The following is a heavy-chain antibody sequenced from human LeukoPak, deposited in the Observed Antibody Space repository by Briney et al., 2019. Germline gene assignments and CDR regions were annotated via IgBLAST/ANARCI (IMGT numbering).Heavy chain of an antibody. J-gene: IGHJ4*02. D-gene: IGHD1-26*01. Sequence: ASVKVSCTASGYTFTSYILNWVRQAPGQGLECMGWINTNTGNPTYAQGFTGRFVFSLDTSVSMAYLQISSLKAEDTALYYCARASTPKVGATIYYFDYWGQGTLVTVSS. V-gene: IGHV7-4-1*04. CDR3: ARASTPKVGATIYYFDY. CDR1: GYTFTSYI. CDR2: INTNTGNP.